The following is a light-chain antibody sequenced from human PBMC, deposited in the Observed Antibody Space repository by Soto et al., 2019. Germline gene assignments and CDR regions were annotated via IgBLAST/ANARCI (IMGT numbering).Light chain of an antibody. V-gene: IGKV1-5*03. CDR2: RAS. J-gene: IGKJ4*01. CDR1: DSINYW. CDR3: QQYNGSPVT. Sequence: DIQMTQSPSTLSASVGDRVTITCRASDSINYWLAWYQQKPGKPPNLLIHRASTLASGVASRFRASGSGTEFTLTISSLQPADSATYYCQQYNGSPVTFGGGTRVHIK.